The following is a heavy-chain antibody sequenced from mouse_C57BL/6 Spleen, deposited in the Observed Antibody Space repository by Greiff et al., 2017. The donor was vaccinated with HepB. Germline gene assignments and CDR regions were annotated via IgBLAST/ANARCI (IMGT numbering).Heavy chain of an antibody. Sequence: EVQLQQSGPELVKPGASVKMSCKASGYTFTDYNMHWVKQSHGKSLEWIGYINPNNGGTSYNQKFKGKATLTVNKSSSTAYMELRSMTSEDSAVYYCAREGVSYYVSSYYAMDYWGQGTSVTVSS. V-gene: IGHV1-22*01. CDR1: GYTFTDYN. CDR3: AREGVSYYVSSYYAMDY. J-gene: IGHJ4*01. D-gene: IGHD1-1*01. CDR2: INPNNGGT.